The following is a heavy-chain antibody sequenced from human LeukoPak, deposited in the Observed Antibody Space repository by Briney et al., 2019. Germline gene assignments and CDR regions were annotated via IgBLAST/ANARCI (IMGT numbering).Heavy chain of an antibody. Sequence: PSETLSLTCTVSGGSIRSYYWSWIRQPAGEGLEWVGRFDISGTSTYNPSLKSRVTMSVDTSKNQFSLKLSSVTAADTAVYYCANRRLVSGHYELDDYCGRETLVTVSS. D-gene: IGHD4-17*01. CDR3: ANRRLVSGHYELDDY. CDR1: GGSIRSYY. J-gene: IGHJ4*02. V-gene: IGHV4-4*07. CDR2: FDISGTS.